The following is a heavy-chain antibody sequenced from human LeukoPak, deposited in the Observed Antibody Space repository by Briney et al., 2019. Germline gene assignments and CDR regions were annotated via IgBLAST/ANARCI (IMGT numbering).Heavy chain of an antibody. CDR3: AKDHTTVTTFYFDY. J-gene: IGHJ4*02. Sequence: PGGSLRLSCAASGFTFSSFAMSWVRQAPGKGLEWVSAISGSGGNTCYADSVKGRFTISRDNSKNTLYLQMNSLRAEDTAVYYCAKDHTTVTTFYFDYWGQGTLVTVSS. D-gene: IGHD4-17*01. CDR1: GFTFSSFA. CDR2: ISGSGGNT. V-gene: IGHV3-23*01.